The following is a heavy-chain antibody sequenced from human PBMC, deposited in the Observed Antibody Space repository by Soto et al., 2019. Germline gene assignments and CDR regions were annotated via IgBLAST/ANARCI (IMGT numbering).Heavy chain of an antibody. CDR1: GGSFSGYY. V-gene: IGHV4-34*01. Sequence: QVQLQQWGAGLLKPSETLSLTCAVYGGSFSGYYWSWIRQPPGKGLEWIGEINHSGSTNYNTSLKSRVTISVDTSKNQFSLKLSSVTAADTAVYYCARGIVVVVAATERDWFDPWGQGTLVTVSS. CDR2: INHSGST. CDR3: ARGIVVVVAATERDWFDP. J-gene: IGHJ5*02. D-gene: IGHD2-15*01.